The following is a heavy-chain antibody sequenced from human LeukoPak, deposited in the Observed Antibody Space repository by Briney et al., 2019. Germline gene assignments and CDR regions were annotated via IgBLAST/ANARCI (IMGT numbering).Heavy chain of an antibody. Sequence: GGSLRLSCAVSGFTFSSYEMNWVRQAPGKGLEWVSYITRDASTIYYADSVKGRFTISRDNAKDSLYLRMNSLRAEDTAVYYRARGHSSGYYNWFDPWGQGTLVTVSS. CDR2: ITRDASTI. V-gene: IGHV3-48*03. J-gene: IGHJ5*02. CDR3: ARGHSSGYYNWFDP. D-gene: IGHD3-22*01. CDR1: GFTFSSYE.